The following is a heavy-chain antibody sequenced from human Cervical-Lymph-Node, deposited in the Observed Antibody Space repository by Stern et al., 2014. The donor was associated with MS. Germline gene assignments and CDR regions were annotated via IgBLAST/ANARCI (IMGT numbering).Heavy chain of an antibody. Sequence: QVQLVESGAEVQKPGASVSVSCKASGYTFTAYYLHWVRQAPGQGLEWMGWINPNNGDTKYAQNFQGWVTMTRDTSISTAYMDLSSLTSDDTAVYYCARDLGTVTTPGDYWGQGTLGTVSA. CDR2: INPNNGDT. CDR1: GYTFTAYY. V-gene: IGHV1-2*04. CDR3: ARDLGTVTTPGDY. J-gene: IGHJ4*02. D-gene: IGHD4-17*01.